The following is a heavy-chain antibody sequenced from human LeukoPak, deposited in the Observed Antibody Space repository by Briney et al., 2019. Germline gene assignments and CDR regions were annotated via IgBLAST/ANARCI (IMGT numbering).Heavy chain of an antibody. CDR2: ISGSGGST. CDR1: GFTFSSHA. D-gene: IGHD3-3*01. V-gene: IGHV3-23*01. J-gene: IGHJ5*02. Sequence: GGSLRLSCAASGFTFSSHAMSWVRRAPGKGLDWVSAISGSGGSTYYADSVKGRFTISRDNSKNTLYLQMNSLRAEDTAVYYCAKGATIFGVVITQYNWFDPWGQGTLVTVSS. CDR3: AKGATIFGVVITQYNWFDP.